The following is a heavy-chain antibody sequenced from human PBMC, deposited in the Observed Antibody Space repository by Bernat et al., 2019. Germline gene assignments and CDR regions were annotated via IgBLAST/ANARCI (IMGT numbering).Heavy chain of an antibody. CDR1: GGSISSGGYY. CDR3: ARWTRGGTANTKFDP. Sequence: QVQLQESGPGLVKPSQTLSLTCTVSGGSISSGGYYWSWIRQHPGKGLEWIGYIYYSGSTYYNPSLKSRVTISVDTSKNQFSLKLCSVTAADTAVYYCARWTRGGTANTKFDPWGQGTLVTVSS. D-gene: IGHD5-18*01. CDR2: IYYSGST. V-gene: IGHV4-31*03. J-gene: IGHJ5*02.